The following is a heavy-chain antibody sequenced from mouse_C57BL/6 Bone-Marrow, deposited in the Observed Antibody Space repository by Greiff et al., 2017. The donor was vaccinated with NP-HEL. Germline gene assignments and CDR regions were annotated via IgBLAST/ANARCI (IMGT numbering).Heavy chain of an antibody. V-gene: IGHV3-6*01. J-gene: IGHJ3*01. CDR1: GYSITSGYY. CDR2: ISYDGSN. Sequence: ESGPGLVKPSQSLSLTCSVTGYSITSGYYWNWIRQFPGNKLEWMGYISYDGSNNYNPSLKNRISITRDTSKNQFFLKLNSVTTEDTATYYCAREDYSNPAYWGQGTLVTVSA. CDR3: AREDYSNPAY. D-gene: IGHD2-5*01.